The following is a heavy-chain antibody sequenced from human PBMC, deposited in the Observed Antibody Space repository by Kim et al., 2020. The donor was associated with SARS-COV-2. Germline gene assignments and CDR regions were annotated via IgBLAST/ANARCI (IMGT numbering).Heavy chain of an antibody. Sequence: GGSLRLSCSASGFTFSSYAMHWVRQAPGKGLEYVSAISSNGGSTYYADSVKGRFTISRDNSKNTLYLQMSSLRAEDTAVYYCVKERHCGGDCSYFDYWGQGTLVTVSS. CDR2: ISSNGGST. D-gene: IGHD2-21*01. CDR3: VKERHCGGDCSYFDY. V-gene: IGHV3-64D*06. J-gene: IGHJ4*02. CDR1: GFTFSSYA.